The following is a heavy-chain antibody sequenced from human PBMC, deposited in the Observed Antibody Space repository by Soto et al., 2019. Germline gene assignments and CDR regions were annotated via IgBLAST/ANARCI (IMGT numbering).Heavy chain of an antibody. V-gene: IGHV1-69*13. CDR3: ARDNLPNNYYYYYGMDV. Sequence: SVKVSCKASGGTFSSYAISWVRQAPGQGLEWMGGIIPIFGTANYAQKFQGRVTITADESTSTAYMELSSLRSEDTAVYYCARDNLPNNYYYYYGMDVWGQGTTVTVSS. CDR2: IIPIFGTA. J-gene: IGHJ6*02. CDR1: GGTFSSYA.